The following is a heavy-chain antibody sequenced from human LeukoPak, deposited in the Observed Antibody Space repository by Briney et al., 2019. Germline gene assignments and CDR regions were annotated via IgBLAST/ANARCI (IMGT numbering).Heavy chain of an antibody. CDR2: IYYSGST. D-gene: IGHD3-3*01. CDR3: ARRGRSTILGAFDY. CDR1: GGSISSSSYY. J-gene: IGHJ4*02. V-gene: IGHV4-39*01. Sequence: SETLSLTCTVSGGSISSSSYYWGWIRQPPGKGLEWIGSIYYSGSTYYNPSLKSRVTISVDTSKNQFSLKLSSVTAADTPVYYCARRGRSTILGAFDYWGQGTLVTVS.